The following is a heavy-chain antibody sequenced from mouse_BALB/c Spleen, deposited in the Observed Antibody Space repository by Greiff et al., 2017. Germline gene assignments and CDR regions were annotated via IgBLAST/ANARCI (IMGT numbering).Heavy chain of an antibody. Sequence: QVQLQQSGAELARPGASVKLSCKASGYTFTSYWMQWVKQRPGQGLEWIGAIYPGDGDTRYTQKFKGKATLTADKSSSTAYMQLSSLASEDSAVYYCARSQGDYWGQGTSVTVSS. V-gene: IGHV1-87*01. CDR2: IYPGDGDT. J-gene: IGHJ4*01. CDR3: ARSQGDY. CDR1: GYTFTSYW.